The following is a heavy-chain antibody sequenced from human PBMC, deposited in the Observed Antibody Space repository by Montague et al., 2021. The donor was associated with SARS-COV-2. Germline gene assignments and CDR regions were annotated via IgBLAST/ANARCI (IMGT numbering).Heavy chain of an antibody. D-gene: IGHD5-24*01. V-gene: IGHV3-9*01. CDR1: GFTFNDYA. J-gene: IGHJ4*02. CDR3: ASAQDGYSPPDY. Sequence: SPRLSCAASGFTFNDYAMHWVRQAPGKGLEWVSGISWNSGNIAYXDSVKGRFSISRDNAKNSLYLQMKGLRAEDTALYYCASAQDGYSPPDYWGQGTLVTVSS. CDR2: ISWNSGNI.